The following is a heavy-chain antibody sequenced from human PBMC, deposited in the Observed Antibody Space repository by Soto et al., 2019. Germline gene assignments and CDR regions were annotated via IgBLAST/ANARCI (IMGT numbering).Heavy chain of an antibody. CDR2: IYFSGST. CDR1: DESISSFY. Sequence: SETLSVTCTVSDESISSFYWNWIRQPPGKGLEWIGYIYFSGSTNYNPSLKSRVTISIDTSKSQFSLNLTSVSTADTAVYHCAGTTVAENFGSWFHPWGLGALVTVSS. J-gene: IGHJ5*01. V-gene: IGHV4-59*01. CDR3: AGTTVAENFGSWFHP. D-gene: IGHD6-19*01.